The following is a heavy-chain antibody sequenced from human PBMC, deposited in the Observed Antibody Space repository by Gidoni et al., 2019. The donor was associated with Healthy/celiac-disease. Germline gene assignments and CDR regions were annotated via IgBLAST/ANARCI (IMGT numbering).Heavy chain of an antibody. Sequence: QVQLQESGPGLAKPSQTLSLTCTFSGGSISSGGYYWSWIRQHPGKGLEWIGYIYYSGSTYYNPSLKSRVTISVDTSKNQFSLKLSSVTAADTAVYYCARDTAMVSQGMDVWGQGTTVTVSS. J-gene: IGHJ6*02. CDR2: IYYSGST. CDR1: GGSISSGGYY. V-gene: IGHV4-31*03. CDR3: ARDTAMVSQGMDV. D-gene: IGHD5-18*01.